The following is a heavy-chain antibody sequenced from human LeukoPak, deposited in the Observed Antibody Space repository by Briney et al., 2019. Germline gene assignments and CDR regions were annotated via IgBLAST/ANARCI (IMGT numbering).Heavy chain of an antibody. CDR3: AKDPWGTHAS. J-gene: IGHJ5*02. CDR2: INNDGRSI. CDR1: GFTFDDYA. V-gene: IGHV3-74*01. Sequence: PGGSLRLSCAASGFTFDDYAMHWVRQAPGKGLAWVSRINNDGRSISYVESVKGRFAMSRDNAKNSVYLQMDSLRVEDTAVYYCAKDPWGTHASWGQGTLVTVSS. D-gene: IGHD3-16*01.